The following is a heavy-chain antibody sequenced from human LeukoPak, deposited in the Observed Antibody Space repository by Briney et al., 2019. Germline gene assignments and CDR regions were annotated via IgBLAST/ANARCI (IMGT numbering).Heavy chain of an antibody. CDR3: ARWRYSGDWYFVTSEL. Sequence: AAVNVTLMSTGYTFHTYGIGGVLQPPGQGLEWMGWISTYDGNTNYAQNLQGRVTMTTDTSTRTAYMELRSLRSGDTAVYYCARWRYSGDWYFVTSELWGQGTTVTISS. J-gene: IGHJ3*01. CDR2: ISTYDGNT. V-gene: IGHV1-18*01. D-gene: IGHD6-19*01. CDR1: GYTFHTYG.